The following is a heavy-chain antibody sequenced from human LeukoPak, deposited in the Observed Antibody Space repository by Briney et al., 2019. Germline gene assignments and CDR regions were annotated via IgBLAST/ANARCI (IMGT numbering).Heavy chain of an antibody. CDR3: ARESQVAGGAFDI. CDR1: GFTFTSYS. Sequence: GGSLRLSCAASGFTFTSYSMNWVRQAPGKGLEWVSTISGGGGSTYYADSVKGRFTISRDNSKNTLYLQVNSLRAEDTAVYYCARESQVAGGAFDIWGQGTMVTVSS. CDR2: ISGGGGST. J-gene: IGHJ3*02. V-gene: IGHV3-23*01. D-gene: IGHD6-19*01.